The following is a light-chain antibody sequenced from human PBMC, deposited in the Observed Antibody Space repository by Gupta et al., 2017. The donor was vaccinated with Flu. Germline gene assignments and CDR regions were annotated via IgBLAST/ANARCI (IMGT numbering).Light chain of an antibody. J-gene: IGLJ2*01. CDR1: GSDVGSYYL. V-gene: IGLV2-23*02. CDR3: CSYAGSTVHVV. CDR2: DVT. Sequence: ITISCTGTGSDVGSYYLVPWYQQHPGKAPNLLIYDVTKRPSGASTRFSGSKSGNTASLTISGLRGDDEADYYCCSYAGSTVHVVFGGGTKLTVL.